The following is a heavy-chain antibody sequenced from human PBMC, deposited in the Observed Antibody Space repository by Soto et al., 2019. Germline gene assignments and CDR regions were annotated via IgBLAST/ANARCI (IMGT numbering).Heavy chain of an antibody. CDR2: INPSGGST. J-gene: IGHJ5*02. V-gene: IGHV1-46*01. D-gene: IGHD2-15*01. CDR1: GYTFTSYY. Sequence: ASVKVSCKASGYTFTSYYMHWVRQAPGQGLEWMGIINPSGGSTSYAQKFQGRVTMTRDTSTSTVYMELSSLRSEDTAVYYCASEGCRQEGSAYFVYWFDPWGQGTLVTVSS. CDR3: ASEGCRQEGSAYFVYWFDP.